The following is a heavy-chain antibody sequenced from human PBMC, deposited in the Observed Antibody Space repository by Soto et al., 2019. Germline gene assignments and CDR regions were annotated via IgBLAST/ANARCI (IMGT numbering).Heavy chain of an antibody. CDR2: IYYSGST. V-gene: IGHV4-59*08. J-gene: IGHJ4*02. D-gene: IGHD4-4*01. CDR3: ARQAIEGYSSVAY. CDR1: GGSIGNYY. Sequence: QVQLQESGPGLVKPSETLSLTCTVSGGSIGNYYWSWIRQPAGKGLEWVGYIYYSGSTTYNPSLKRRVTISVDTSNSQFSLKLSFVTAADTAVYYCARQAIEGYSSVAYWGQGSLVTVSS.